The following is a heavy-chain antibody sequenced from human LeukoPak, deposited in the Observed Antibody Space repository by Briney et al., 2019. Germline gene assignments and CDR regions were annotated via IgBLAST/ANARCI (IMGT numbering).Heavy chain of an antibody. J-gene: IGHJ6*02. V-gene: IGHV1-2*04. Sequence: ASVKVSCKASGYTFTGYYMHWVRQAPGEGLEWMGWINSNSGGTNYAQKFQGWVTMTRDTSINTAYMELSRLRSDDTAVYYCARNGNANYYDTTGYPLYYYVGMDVWGQGTTVTVSS. CDR1: GYTFTGYY. CDR2: INSNSGGT. D-gene: IGHD3-22*01. CDR3: ARNGNANYYDTTGYPLYYYVGMDV.